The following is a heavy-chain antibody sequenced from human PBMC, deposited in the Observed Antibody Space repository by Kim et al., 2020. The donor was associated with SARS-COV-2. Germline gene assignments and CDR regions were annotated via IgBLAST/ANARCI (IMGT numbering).Heavy chain of an antibody. D-gene: IGHD2-2*01. CDR2: IYSGGSST. CDR3: AKDRRIVVVPAAILGDAFDI. Sequence: GGSLRLSCAASGFTFSSYAMSWVRQAPGKGLEWVSVIYSGGSSTYYADSVKGRFTISRDNSKNTLYLQMNSLRAEDTAVYYCAKDRRIVVVPAAILGDAFDIWGQGTMVTVSS. CDR1: GFTFSSYA. J-gene: IGHJ3*02. V-gene: IGHV3-23*03.